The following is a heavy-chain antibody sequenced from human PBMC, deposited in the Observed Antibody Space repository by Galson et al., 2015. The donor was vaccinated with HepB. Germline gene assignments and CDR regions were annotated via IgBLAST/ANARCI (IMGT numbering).Heavy chain of an antibody. CDR3: ATAEGSGSYYYGMDV. CDR2: VDPVDGET. CDR1: GYTFTDYY. J-gene: IGHJ6*02. V-gene: IGHV1-69-2*01. D-gene: IGHD3-10*01. Sequence: VKVSCKVSGYTFTDYYMHWVQQAPGKGLEWMGLVDPVDGETIYAEKFQGRVTITADTSTDTAYMELSSLRSEDTAVYYCATAEGSGSYYYGMDVWGQGTTVTVSS.